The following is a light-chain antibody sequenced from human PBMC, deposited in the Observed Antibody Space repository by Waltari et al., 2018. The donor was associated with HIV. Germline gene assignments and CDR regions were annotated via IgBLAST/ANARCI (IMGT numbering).Light chain of an antibody. J-gene: IGKJ5*01. CDR2: FAS. CDR1: QSIVNF. Sequence: IQMTQSPSSLSASVGDRVTIPCRANQSIVNFLSWYQQTPGRAPKLLISFASILESGVPSRFTGSGSGTDFALTISSLQPEDYATYYCQQSYSTPPITFGQGTRLEIK. V-gene: IGKV1-39*01. CDR3: QQSYSTPPIT.